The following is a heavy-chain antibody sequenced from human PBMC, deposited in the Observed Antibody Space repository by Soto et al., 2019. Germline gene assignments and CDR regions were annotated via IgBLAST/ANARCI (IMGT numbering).Heavy chain of an antibody. CDR1: GFTFSNLA. J-gene: IGHJ4*02. CDR2: ISYDGSNK. Sequence: VGSLRLPCAASGFTFSNLAIHWVLQAPGKGLEWVAVISYDGSNKYYADSVKGRFTISRDNSKNTLYLQMNSLRAEDTAVYYCARDHGAEEVFSWGQGTLVTV. CDR3: ARDHGAEEVFS. V-gene: IGHV3-30-3*01. D-gene: IGHD3-10*01.